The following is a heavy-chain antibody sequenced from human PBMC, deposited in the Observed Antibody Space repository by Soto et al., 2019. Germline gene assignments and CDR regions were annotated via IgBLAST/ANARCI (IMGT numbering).Heavy chain of an antibody. D-gene: IGHD2-21*01. Sequence: QVQLVQSGAEVKKPGASVKVSCKASGYTFTSYGISWVRQAPGQGLEWMGWISAYNGNTNYAQKLQGRVTMTTDTSTSTAYMELRSLRSDDTAVYYCASDRNSFNPGYYYYGMDVWGQGTTVTVSS. CDR3: ASDRNSFNPGYYYYGMDV. J-gene: IGHJ6*02. V-gene: IGHV1-18*01. CDR2: ISAYNGNT. CDR1: GYTFTSYG.